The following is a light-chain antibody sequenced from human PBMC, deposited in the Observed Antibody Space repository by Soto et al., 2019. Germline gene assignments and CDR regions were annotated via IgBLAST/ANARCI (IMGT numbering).Light chain of an antibody. CDR3: SSFASTHTYV. J-gene: IGLJ1*01. V-gene: IGLV2-14*01. Sequence: QSALTQPASVSGSPGQSITISCTGTSSDVGDYNYVSWYQQHPGKAPKLLIYEVNNRPSGVSHRFSGSKSGNTASLTISGLQAEDEADYYCSSFASTHTYVFGTGTKLTVL. CDR2: EVN. CDR1: SSDVGDYNY.